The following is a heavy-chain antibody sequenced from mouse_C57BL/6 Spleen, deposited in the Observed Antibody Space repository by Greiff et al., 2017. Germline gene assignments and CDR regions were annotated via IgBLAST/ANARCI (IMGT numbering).Heavy chain of an antibody. CDR1: GYAFSSSW. V-gene: IGHV1-82*01. D-gene: IGHD2-13*01. Sequence: VPLQESGPELVKPGASVKISCKASGYAFSSSWMNWVKQRPGKGLEGIGRIYPGDGDTNYNGTFKGKATLTADKSSSTAYMQLSSRTSEDSAVYFCARSGTRTGFAYWGQGTLVTVSA. J-gene: IGHJ3*01. CDR3: ARSGTRTGFAY. CDR2: IYPGDGDT.